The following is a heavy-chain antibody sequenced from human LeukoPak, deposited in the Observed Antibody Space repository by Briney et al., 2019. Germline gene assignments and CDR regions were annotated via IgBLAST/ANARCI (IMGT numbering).Heavy chain of an antibody. J-gene: IGHJ6*03. V-gene: IGHV4-59*06. Sequence: PSETLSLTCTVSGGSISSYYWSWIRQPPGKGLEWIGYIYYSGSTYYNPSLKSRVTISVDTSKNQFSLKLSSVTAADTAVYYCARTFIYYYYYMDVWGKGTTVTVSS. CDR2: IYYSGST. CDR3: ARTFIYYYYYMDV. CDR1: GGSISSYY.